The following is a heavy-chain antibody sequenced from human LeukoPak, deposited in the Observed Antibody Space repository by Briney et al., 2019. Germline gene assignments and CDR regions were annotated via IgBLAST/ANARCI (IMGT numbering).Heavy chain of an antibody. V-gene: IGHV4-39*01. Sequence: SETLSLTCTVSGGSISSRSYYWGWIRQPPGKGLEWVGIIYYSGSTYSNPSLRSRVTISVDTSKNQFSLKLSSVTAADTAVYYCASFYCSGGSCYQYYYYYYMDVWGKGTTVTISS. CDR3: ASFYCSGGSCYQYYYYYYMDV. CDR1: GGSISSRSYY. J-gene: IGHJ6*03. D-gene: IGHD2-15*01. CDR2: IYYSGST.